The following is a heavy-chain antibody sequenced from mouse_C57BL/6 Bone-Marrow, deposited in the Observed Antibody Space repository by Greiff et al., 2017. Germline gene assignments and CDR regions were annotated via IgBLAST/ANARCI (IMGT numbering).Heavy chain of an antibody. CDR3: ARSGNTVVPFAY. V-gene: IGHV1-59*01. J-gene: IGHJ3*01. CDR2: IDPSDSYT. CDR1: GYTFTSYW. Sequence: QVQLQQPGAELVRPGTSVKLSCQASGYTFTSYWMHWVKQRPGQGLEWIGVIDPSDSYTNYTQKFKGKATLTVDTSSSTAYMQISSLTSEDSAVYYCARSGNTVVPFAYWGQGTLVTVSA. D-gene: IGHD1-1*01.